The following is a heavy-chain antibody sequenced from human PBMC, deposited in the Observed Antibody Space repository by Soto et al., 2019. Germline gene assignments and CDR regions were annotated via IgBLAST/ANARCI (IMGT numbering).Heavy chain of an antibody. Sequence: LSLTCAVSGGSFTSNNWWTWARQPPGQGLEWIGEIYRTGSTNYNPSLKSRVTISLDKSENQFSLKVTSLTAADTAVYYCASRDPGTSVDYWGQGTLVTVSS. CDR1: GGSFTSNNW. V-gene: IGHV4-4*02. J-gene: IGHJ4*02. CDR3: ASRDPGTSVDY. D-gene: IGHD1-7*01. CDR2: IYRTGST.